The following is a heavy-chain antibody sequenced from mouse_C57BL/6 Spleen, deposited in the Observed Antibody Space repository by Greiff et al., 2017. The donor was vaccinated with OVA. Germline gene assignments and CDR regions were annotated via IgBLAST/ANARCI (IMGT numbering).Heavy chain of an antibody. V-gene: IGHV5-17*01. J-gene: IGHJ2*01. CDR1: GFTFSDYG. CDR2: ISSGSSTI. Sequence: DVKLVESGGGLVKPGGSLKLSCAASGFTFSDYGMHWVRQAPEKGLEWVAYISSGSSTIYYADTVKGRFTISRDNAKNTLFLQMTSLRSEDSAMYYCARGPFYYGNYDYWGQGTTLTVSS. CDR3: ARGPFYYGNYDY. D-gene: IGHD2-1*01.